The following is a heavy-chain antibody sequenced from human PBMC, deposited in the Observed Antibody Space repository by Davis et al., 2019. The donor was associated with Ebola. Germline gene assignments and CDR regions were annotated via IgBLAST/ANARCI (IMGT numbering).Heavy chain of an antibody. Sequence: SETLSLTCTASGGSISSSSYYWGWIRQPPGKGLEWIGEINHGGSTNYNPSLRGRVTISIDTSKNQFSLEVRSVTAADTAFYYCVRGSDAYKTGYWGQGTLVTVSS. V-gene: IGHV4-39*07. CDR2: INHGGST. J-gene: IGHJ4*02. CDR1: GGSISSSSYY. D-gene: IGHD5-24*01. CDR3: VRGSDAYKTGY.